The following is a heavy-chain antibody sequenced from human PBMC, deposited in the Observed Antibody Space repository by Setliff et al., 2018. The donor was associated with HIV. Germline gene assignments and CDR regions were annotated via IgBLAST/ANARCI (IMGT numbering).Heavy chain of an antibody. CDR3: ARSTPSVGYISEH. V-gene: IGHV4-34*10. Sequence: SETLSLTCATYGGSFSDNYWTWIRQPPGKGLEWIGEINHSGSTNYNPSLKSRITISRDTSKNQFSLKLNSVTAADAAVYYCARSTPSVGYISEHWGQGTLVTVSS. CDR2: INHSGST. D-gene: IGHD5-12*01. CDR1: GGSFSDNY. J-gene: IGHJ4*02.